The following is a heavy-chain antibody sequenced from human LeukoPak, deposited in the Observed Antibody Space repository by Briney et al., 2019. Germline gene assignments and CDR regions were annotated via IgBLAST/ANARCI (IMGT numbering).Heavy chain of an antibody. CDR3: ARNRDGYNSFDY. CDR1: GGSINNGGYY. D-gene: IGHD5-24*01. V-gene: IGHV4-31*03. CDR2: IYYSGSS. J-gene: IGHJ4*02. Sequence: PSQTLSLTCTVSGGSINNGGYYWSWIRQHPGKGLEWIGYIYYSGSSYYNPSLRSRVTISVDTSKNHFSLKLSSVTAADTAVYYCARNRDGYNSFDYWGQGTLVTVSS.